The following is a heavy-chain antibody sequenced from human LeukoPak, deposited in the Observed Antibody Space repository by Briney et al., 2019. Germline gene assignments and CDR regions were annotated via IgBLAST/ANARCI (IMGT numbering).Heavy chain of an antibody. CDR1: GFTFSSYG. CDR2: ISYDGSNK. Sequence: GGSLRLSCAASGFTFSSYGMHWVRQAPGKGLEWVAVISYDGSNKYYADSVKGRFTISRDNTKNTLYLQMNSLRAEDTAVYYCARAGYSGSYYFAYWGQGTLVTVSS. D-gene: IGHD1-26*01. V-gene: IGHV3-30*03. CDR3: ARAGYSGSYYFAY. J-gene: IGHJ4*02.